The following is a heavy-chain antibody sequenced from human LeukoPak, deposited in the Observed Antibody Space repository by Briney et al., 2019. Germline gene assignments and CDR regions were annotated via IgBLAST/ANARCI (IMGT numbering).Heavy chain of an antibody. CDR3: TRDCSGGTCSFWFHP. CDR2: ITAYNGNT. D-gene: IGHD2-15*01. J-gene: IGHJ5*02. V-gene: IGHV1-18*01. Sequence: ASVKVSCKASGYTFRNYAITWVRQAPGQGLEWMGWITAYNGNTDYAQNFRGRVTMTTDTSTATAYMELRNLKSDDTAVYYCTRDCSGGTCSFWFHPWGQGTLVTVSS. CDR1: GYTFRNYA.